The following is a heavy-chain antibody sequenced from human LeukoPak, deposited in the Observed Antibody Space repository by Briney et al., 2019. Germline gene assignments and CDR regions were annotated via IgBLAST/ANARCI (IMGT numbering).Heavy chain of an antibody. Sequence: PSETLSLTCTVSGGSISSYYWSWLRKPPGKVLEWIGNIYTSGSTNYNPSLKSRVTISVDTSKNPFSLKRSSVTAADTAVYYCAVVAATGGFDFWGQGTLVTVSS. J-gene: IGHJ4*02. CDR1: GGSISSYY. CDR2: IYTSGST. D-gene: IGHD1-26*01. V-gene: IGHV4-4*09. CDR3: AVVAATGGFDF.